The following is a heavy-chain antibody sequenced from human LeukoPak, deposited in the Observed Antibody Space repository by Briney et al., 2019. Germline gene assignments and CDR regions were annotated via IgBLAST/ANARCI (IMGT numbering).Heavy chain of an antibody. Sequence: SETLSLTCSVSGGSLKSYYWSWIRQPPGKGLEWIGYIYYSGSTNYNPSLKSRVTMSVDTSKNQFSLKLSSVTAADTAVYYCARDVTESYYYYGMDVWGQGTTVTVSS. CDR3: ARDVTESYYYYGMDV. CDR2: IYYSGST. CDR1: GGSLKSYY. V-gene: IGHV4-59*12. J-gene: IGHJ6*02. D-gene: IGHD2-21*02.